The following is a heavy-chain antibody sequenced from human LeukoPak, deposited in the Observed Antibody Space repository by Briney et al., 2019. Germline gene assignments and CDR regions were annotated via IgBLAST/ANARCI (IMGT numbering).Heavy chain of an antibody. CDR3: ARGYCSSTSCYVDY. D-gene: IGHD2-2*01. J-gene: IGHJ4*02. Sequence: PSETLSLTCTVSGGSISSGGYYWSWIRQRPGKGLEWIGYIYYSGSTYYNPSLKSRVTISVHTSKNQFSLKLSSVTAADTAVYYCARGYCSSTSCYVDYWGQGTLVTVSS. V-gene: IGHV4-31*03. CDR1: GGSISSGGYY. CDR2: IYYSGST.